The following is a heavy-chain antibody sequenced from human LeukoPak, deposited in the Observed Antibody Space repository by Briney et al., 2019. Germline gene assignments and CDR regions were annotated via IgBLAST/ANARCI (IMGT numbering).Heavy chain of an antibody. V-gene: IGHV4-38-2*01. CDR2: INHSGST. CDR3: ARGSFYVAAAAPRRWFDP. Sequence: PSETLSLTCAVSGYSISSGYYWGWIRQPPGKGLEWIGEINHSGSTNYNPSLKSRVTISVDTSKNQFSLKLSSVTAADTAVYYCARGSFYVAAAAPRRWFDPWGQGTLVTVSS. J-gene: IGHJ5*02. CDR1: GYSISSGYY. D-gene: IGHD6-13*01.